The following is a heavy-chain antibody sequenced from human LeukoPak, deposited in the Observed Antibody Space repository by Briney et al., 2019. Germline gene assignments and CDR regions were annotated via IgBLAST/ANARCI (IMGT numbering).Heavy chain of an antibody. CDR1: GFTFSSYE. J-gene: IGHJ4*02. CDR3: ARGNGPGRHYFDY. CDR2: ISSSGSPI. Sequence: QPGGSLRLSCAASGFTFSSYEMNWVRQAPGKGLEWISYISSSGSPIYYADSVKGRFTISRDNAKNSLYQQMNSLRAEDTAVYYCARGNGPGRHYFDYWGQGTLVTVSS. V-gene: IGHV3-48*03. D-gene: IGHD3-10*01.